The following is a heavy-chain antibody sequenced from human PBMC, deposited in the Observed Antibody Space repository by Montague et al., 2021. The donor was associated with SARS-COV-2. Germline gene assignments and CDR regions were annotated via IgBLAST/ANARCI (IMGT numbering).Heavy chain of an antibody. V-gene: IGHV4-34*01. CDR1: GTSFSGYY. CDR3: ARLRDGVVPSPILGAGPYYSYYCMDV. Sequence: SETLSLTCAVHGTSFSGYYWNWIRRPPGKGLEWIGEINHGGGTKYSPSLKSRLTISADTSKNQFSLKLTSVAAADTAVYYCARLRDGVVPSPILGAGPYYSYYCMDVWGGGTTVTVSS. CDR2: INHGGGT. J-gene: IGHJ6*01. D-gene: IGHD2-15*01.